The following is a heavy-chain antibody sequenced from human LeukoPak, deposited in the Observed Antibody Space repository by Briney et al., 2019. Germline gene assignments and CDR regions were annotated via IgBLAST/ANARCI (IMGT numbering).Heavy chain of an antibody. J-gene: IGHJ4*02. D-gene: IGHD3-22*01. Sequence: GGSLRLSCAASRFTFSSYAMSWVRQAPGKGLEWVSTISGSGGNTFYADSVKGRFTISRDNSKNTLYLQMNSLRAEDTAVYYCAKCILVVNRYFDYWGQGTLVTVSS. CDR2: ISGSGGNT. CDR3: AKCILVVNRYFDY. CDR1: RFTFSSYA. V-gene: IGHV3-23*01.